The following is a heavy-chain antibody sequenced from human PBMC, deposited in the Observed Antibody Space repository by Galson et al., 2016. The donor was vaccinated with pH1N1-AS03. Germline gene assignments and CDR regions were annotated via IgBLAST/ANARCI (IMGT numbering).Heavy chain of an antibody. Sequence: TLSLTCTVSGDSISSTPYYWGWIRQPPGKGLEWIGTIYFRGATYYSPSLKSRVTISIDSSKNLFSLSLSSVTAADTAVYYCARHVSGSYPNNLDYWGQGTLVIVSS. V-gene: IGHV4-39*07. CDR1: GDSISSTPYY. CDR2: IYFRGAT. CDR3: ARHVSGSYPNNLDY. J-gene: IGHJ4*02. D-gene: IGHD1-26*01.